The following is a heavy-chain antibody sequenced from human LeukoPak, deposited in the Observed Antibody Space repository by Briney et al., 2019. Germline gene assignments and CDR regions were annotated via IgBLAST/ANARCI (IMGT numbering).Heavy chain of an antibody. D-gene: IGHD6-19*01. CDR3: ARGSSGWPDYYYYYYMDV. CDR1: GGSITIRRYY. J-gene: IGHJ6*03. V-gene: IGHV4-39*07. CDR2: INHSGNT. Sequence: SETLSLTCAVSGGSITIRRYYWAWIRQPPGKGLEWLGSINHSGNTYYTPSLKSRVTLSVDTSKNQFSLKLSSVTAADTAVYYCARGSSGWPDYYYYYYMDVWGKGTTVTVSS.